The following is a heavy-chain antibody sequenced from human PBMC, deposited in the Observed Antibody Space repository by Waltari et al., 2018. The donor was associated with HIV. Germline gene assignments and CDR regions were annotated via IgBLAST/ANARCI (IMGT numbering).Heavy chain of an antibody. J-gene: IGHJ2*01. Sequence: QVQLVQSGAEVKKPGASVKVSCKASEYIFIGYYIHWGRQAPGTGPEWVGWINPNSGDTNYARRFQGRVTMTRDTSITTAYMELRRLTSDDTAVYYCARDRGWGEPNWYFDLWGRGTLVTVSS. CDR1: EYIFIGYY. V-gene: IGHV1-2*02. D-gene: IGHD3-16*01. CDR3: ARDRGWGEPNWYFDL. CDR2: INPNSGDT.